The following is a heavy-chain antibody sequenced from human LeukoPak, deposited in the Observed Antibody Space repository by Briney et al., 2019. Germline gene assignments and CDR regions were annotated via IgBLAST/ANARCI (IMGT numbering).Heavy chain of an antibody. CDR3: ARVFRSSSFLDAFDI. CDR2: INPNGGST. J-gene: IGHJ3*02. V-gene: IGHV1-46*01. Sequence: ASVKVSCKASGYTLTSYYMHWVLHAPGQGLESMGIINPNGGSTSYAPNFQGRVTMSRDMSTSTVYMELSTLSAEDTAVYYCARVFRSSSFLDAFDIWGQGTMVTVSS. CDR1: GYTLTSYY. D-gene: IGHD6-6*01.